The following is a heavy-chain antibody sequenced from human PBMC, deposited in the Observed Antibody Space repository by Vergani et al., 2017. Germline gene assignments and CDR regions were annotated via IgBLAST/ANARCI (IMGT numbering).Heavy chain of an antibody. Sequence: QVQLQESGPGLVKPSQTLSLTCSVSGFSITSADTWWTRIRRSPGKGLEWIGCMSSTGTSSSYNPSLGDRPAISMDTSRHQFSLSLTYVTAADTAVYYCARGQWVFEAWGQGTPVTVSS. V-gene: IGHV4-30-4*08. D-gene: IGHD6-19*01. J-gene: IGHJ4*02. CDR2: MSSTGTSS. CDR1: GFSITSADTW. CDR3: ARGQWVFEA.